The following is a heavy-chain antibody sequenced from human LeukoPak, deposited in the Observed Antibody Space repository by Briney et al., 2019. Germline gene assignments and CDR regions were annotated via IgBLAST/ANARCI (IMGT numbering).Heavy chain of an antibody. J-gene: IGHJ4*02. D-gene: IGHD1-26*01. CDR2: ISGSGGDI. Sequence: GGSLRLSCATSGFTFSDYYMSWIRQAPGKGLEWLSYISGSGGDIQYADSVKGRFTISRDNAKNSLYLQMNSLRAEDTAMYYCARDIRAVGVTLYFDYWGQGILVTVSS. CDR3: ARDIRAVGVTLYFDY. CDR1: GFTFSDYY. V-gene: IGHV3-11*01.